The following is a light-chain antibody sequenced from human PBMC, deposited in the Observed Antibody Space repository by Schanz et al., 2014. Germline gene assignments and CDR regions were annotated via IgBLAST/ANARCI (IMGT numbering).Light chain of an antibody. V-gene: IGLV2-8*01. Sequence: QSALTQPPSASGSLGQSVTISCTGTSSDVGGYNYVSWYQQHPGKAPKLMIYEVTKRPSGVPDRFSGSKSGNTASLTISGLQAEDESDYYCCSYAGSFTFVFGGGTKLTVL. J-gene: IGLJ3*02. CDR3: CSYAGSFTFV. CDR1: SSDVGGYNY. CDR2: EVT.